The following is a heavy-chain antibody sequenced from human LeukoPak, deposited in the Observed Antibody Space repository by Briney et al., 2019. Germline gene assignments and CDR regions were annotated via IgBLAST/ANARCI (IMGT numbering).Heavy chain of an antibody. J-gene: IGHJ4*02. Sequence: ASVKVSCKVSGYTLTELSIHWVRQAPGRGLEWMGGFDPEHGETIYAQMIQGRVTMTEDTSADTPYIELTSLTSEDTAVYYCATRSPHSGYDSFDYWGQGTLVTVSS. V-gene: IGHV1-24*01. D-gene: IGHD5-12*01. CDR1: GYTLTELS. CDR2: FDPEHGET. CDR3: ATRSPHSGYDSFDY.